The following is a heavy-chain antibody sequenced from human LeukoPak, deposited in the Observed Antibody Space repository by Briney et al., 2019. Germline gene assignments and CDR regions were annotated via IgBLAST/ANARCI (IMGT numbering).Heavy chain of an antibody. Sequence: GGSLKLSCAASGFSFSSYAMSWVRQAPGKGLEWVSSISGSGDNTYYAESVKGRFTISRDNSKNTLFLQMNSLRAEDTAVFYCAKRSGYTTGWYFDFWGQGTLVTVSS. V-gene: IGHV3-23*01. CDR3: AKRSGYTTGWYFDF. CDR1: GFSFSSYA. J-gene: IGHJ4*02. D-gene: IGHD6-19*01. CDR2: ISGSGDNT.